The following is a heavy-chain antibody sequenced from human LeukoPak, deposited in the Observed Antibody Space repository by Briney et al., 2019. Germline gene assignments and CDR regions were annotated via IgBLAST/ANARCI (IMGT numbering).Heavy chain of an antibody. J-gene: IGHJ6*02. Sequence: GGSLGLSCAASGFTFSNYWMTWVRQAPGKGLEWVANINRDGSERYYVDSVKGRFTISRDDAKSSLYLQMNSLRAEDTAVYYCARRNAMDVWGQGTTVIVFS. V-gene: IGHV3-7*03. CDR2: INRDGSER. CDR1: GFTFSNYW. CDR3: ARRNAMDV.